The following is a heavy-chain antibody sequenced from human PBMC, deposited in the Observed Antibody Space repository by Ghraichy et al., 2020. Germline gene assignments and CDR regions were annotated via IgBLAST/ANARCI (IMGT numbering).Heavy chain of an antibody. CDR3: ARRGPYDILTGYHIDAFDI. CDR2: IYYSGTT. Sequence: ESLNISCTVFGGSISRFYWTWLRQPPGKGLEWIGYIYYSGTTNYNPSLMSRVTFYADTSKNQFSLKLTSVTAADTAVYYCARRGPYDILTGYHIDAFDIWGLGTMVTVSS. CDR1: GGSISRFY. J-gene: IGHJ3*02. D-gene: IGHD3-9*01. V-gene: IGHV4-59*01.